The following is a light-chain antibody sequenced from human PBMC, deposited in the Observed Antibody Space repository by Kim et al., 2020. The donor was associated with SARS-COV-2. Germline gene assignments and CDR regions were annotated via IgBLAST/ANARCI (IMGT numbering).Light chain of an antibody. J-gene: IGLJ3*02. CDR2: TNN. Sequence: QSVLTQPPSVSGAPGQRVTISCTVTSSNIGANYIVHWYQHLPGAAPKLLIYTNNNRPSGVPDRFSASKSGTSASLVITGLQAEDEADYYCQSYDSSLIGSVFGGGTKLTVL. CDR3: QSYDSSLIGSV. V-gene: IGLV1-40*01. CDR1: SSNIGANYI.